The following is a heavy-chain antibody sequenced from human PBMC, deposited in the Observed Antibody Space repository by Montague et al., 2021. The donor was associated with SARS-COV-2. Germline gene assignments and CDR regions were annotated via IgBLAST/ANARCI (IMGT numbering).Heavy chain of an antibody. J-gene: IGHJ3*01. CDR3: ARLKRYFDSSGSPSAFGF. D-gene: IGHD3-22*01. Sequence: SETLSLTCTVSGASITNNIDFWAWIRQPPGKGLEWIGSIYYTGNTYYNPSLKSRVTISVVTSKNHFTLKLSSVTAAETAVYYCARLKRYFDSSGSPSAFGFWGNGTMITGSS. CDR1: GASITNNIDF. V-gene: IGHV4-39*02. CDR2: IYYTGNT.